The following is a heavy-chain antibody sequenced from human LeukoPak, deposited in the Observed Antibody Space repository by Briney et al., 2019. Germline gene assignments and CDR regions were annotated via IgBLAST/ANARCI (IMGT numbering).Heavy chain of an antibody. J-gene: IGHJ5*02. CDR2: TYYSGST. V-gene: IGHV4-39*01. Sequence: PSETLSLTCTVSGGSIRSNSYYWGWIRQPPGKGLEWLGSTYYSGSTYYINPSLKSRVTISVDTSKNQISLKLSSVTAADTAVYYCARNRYYYGSRNYGVPTWFDPWGQGTLVTVSS. D-gene: IGHD3-10*01. CDR3: ARNRYYYGSRNYGVPTWFDP. CDR1: GGSIRSNSYY.